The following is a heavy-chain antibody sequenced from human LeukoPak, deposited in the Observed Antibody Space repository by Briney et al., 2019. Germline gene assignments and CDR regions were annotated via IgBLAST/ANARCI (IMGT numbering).Heavy chain of an antibody. CDR2: INHSGST. Sequence: SETLSLTCAVYGGSFSGYYWSWIRQPPGKGLEWIGEINHSGSTNYNPSLKSRVTISVDTSKNQFSLKLSSVTAAVTAVYYCARGGVSSWFSGWFDPWGQGTLVTVSS. CDR3: ARGGVSSWFSGWFDP. J-gene: IGHJ5*02. V-gene: IGHV4-34*01. D-gene: IGHD6-13*01. CDR1: GGSFSGYY.